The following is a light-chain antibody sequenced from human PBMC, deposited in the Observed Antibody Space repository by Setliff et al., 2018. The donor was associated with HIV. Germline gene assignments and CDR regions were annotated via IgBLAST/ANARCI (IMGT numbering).Light chain of an antibody. J-gene: IGLJ2*01. CDR1: SSDVGGYNY. V-gene: IGLV2-8*01. CDR2: EVH. Sequence: QSVLTQPPSASGSPGQSVTISCTGTSSDVGGYNYVSWYQQHPGKAPKLMIYEVHKRPSGVPDRFSGSKSGNTASLTISGLQTDDEADYFCSSYTSSSIVVFGGGTKVTVL. CDR3: SSYTSSSIVV.